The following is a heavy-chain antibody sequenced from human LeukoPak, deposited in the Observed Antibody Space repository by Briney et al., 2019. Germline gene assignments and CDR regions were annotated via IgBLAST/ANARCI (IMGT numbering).Heavy chain of an antibody. V-gene: IGHV3-7*01. Sequence: PGGSLRLSCEASGFTFDNYWMSWVRQVPRKGPEWVANITQDGSVEHYLDSVKGRFTISRDNAKNALFLQMNSLIPEDTAVYYCARWAGVTDQWGQGTLVTVSS. CDR1: GFTFDNYW. J-gene: IGHJ4*02. CDR2: ITQDGSVE. CDR3: ARWAGVTDQ. D-gene: IGHD5-18*01.